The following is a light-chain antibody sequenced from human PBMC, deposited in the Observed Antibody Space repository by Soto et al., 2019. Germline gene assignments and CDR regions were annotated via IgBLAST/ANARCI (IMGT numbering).Light chain of an antibody. V-gene: IGLV1-51*01. CDR2: DNN. CDR3: GTWDGSLSVFV. CDR1: VSNIGHNH. Sequence: QSVLTQPPSVSAAPGQNVTISCSGGVSNIGHNHVSWYQHLPGTAPELLIYDNNQRPSGIPDRFSGSKSGTSATLGITGLQTAEDADYYCGTWDGSLSVFVFGTGTKVTV. J-gene: IGLJ1*01.